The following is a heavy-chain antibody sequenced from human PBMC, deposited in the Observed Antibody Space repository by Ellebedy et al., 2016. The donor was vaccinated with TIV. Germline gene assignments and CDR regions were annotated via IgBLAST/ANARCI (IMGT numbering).Heavy chain of an antibody. J-gene: IGHJ4*02. Sequence: GESLKISXAASGFTFSSYAMSWVRQAPGKGLEWVSAISGSGGSTYYADSVKGRFTISRDNSKNTLYLQMNSLRAEDTAVYYCAKADILRYFDWLLSEVAGFDYWGQGTLVTVSS. CDR1: GFTFSSYA. CDR2: ISGSGGST. V-gene: IGHV3-23*01. CDR3: AKADILRYFDWLLSEVAGFDY. D-gene: IGHD3-9*01.